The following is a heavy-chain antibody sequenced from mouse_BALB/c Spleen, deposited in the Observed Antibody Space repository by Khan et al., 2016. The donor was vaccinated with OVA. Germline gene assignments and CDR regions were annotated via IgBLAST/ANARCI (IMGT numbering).Heavy chain of an antibody. J-gene: IGHJ3*01. Sequence: EVELVESGGGLVKPGGSLKLSCAASGFTFSDYYMYWVRQTPEKRLEWVATISAGGSYTYYPDSVKGRFTISRDDVKNILYLQMSSLKSEDTAMYYWARGDYGDPFAYWGQGTLVTVSA. CDR2: ISAGGSYT. V-gene: IGHV5-4*02. CDR1: GFTFSDYY. CDR3: ARGDYGDPFAY. D-gene: IGHD2-13*01.